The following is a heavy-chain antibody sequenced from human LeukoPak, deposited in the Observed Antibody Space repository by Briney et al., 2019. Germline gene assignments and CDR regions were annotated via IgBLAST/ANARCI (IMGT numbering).Heavy chain of an antibody. J-gene: IGHJ3*02. D-gene: IGHD7-27*01. V-gene: IGHV3-30*02. CDR3: AKDPGTGDDAFDI. CDR1: GFTFSSYG. CDR2: IRYDGSNK. Sequence: GGSLRLSCAASGFTFSSYGMHWVRQAPGKRLEWVAFIRYDGSNKYYADSVKGGFTISRDNSKNTLYLQMNSLRAEDTAVYYCAKDPGTGDDAFDIWGQGTMVTVSS.